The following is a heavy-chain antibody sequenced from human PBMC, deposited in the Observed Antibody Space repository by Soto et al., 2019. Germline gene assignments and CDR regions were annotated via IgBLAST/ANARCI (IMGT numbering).Heavy chain of an antibody. CDR3: ARVSTYNWFDP. Sequence: ASETLSLTCTVSGGSISIGGYYWSWIRQHPGKGLEWIGYIYYSGSTYYNPSLKSRVTISVDTSKNQFSLKLSSVTAADTAVYYCARVSTYNWFDPWGQGTLVTVSS. CDR1: GGSISIGGYY. J-gene: IGHJ5*02. CDR2: IYYSGST. V-gene: IGHV4-31*03.